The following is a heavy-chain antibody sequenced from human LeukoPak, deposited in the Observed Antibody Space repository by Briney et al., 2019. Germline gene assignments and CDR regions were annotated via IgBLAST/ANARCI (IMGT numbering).Heavy chain of an antibody. J-gene: IGHJ3*02. CDR2: ISSSGSTI. V-gene: IGHV3-48*03. Sequence: GGSLRLSCAASGFTFSSYEMNWVRQAPGKGLEWVSYISSSGSTIYYADSVKGRFTISRDNAKNSLYLQMNSLRAEDTAVYYCASPGYYDSSGYYVGGDAFDIWGQGTMVTVSS. CDR1: GFTFSSYE. CDR3: ASPGYYDSSGYYVGGDAFDI. D-gene: IGHD3-22*01.